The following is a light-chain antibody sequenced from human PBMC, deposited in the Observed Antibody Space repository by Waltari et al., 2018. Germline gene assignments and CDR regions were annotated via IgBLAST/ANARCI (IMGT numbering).Light chain of an antibody. CDR2: DGS. Sequence: QMTQSPSSLSASVGDRVTITCQASQDINNYLNWYQQKPGKAPKLLIYDGSTLQPGVPSRCSGGGVATEFTLRQGSLKAEDIARYYCPQYVNLGLTLGGGHRVEIK. CDR1: QDINNY. V-gene: IGKV1-33*01. CDR3: PQYVNLGLT. J-gene: IGKJ4*01.